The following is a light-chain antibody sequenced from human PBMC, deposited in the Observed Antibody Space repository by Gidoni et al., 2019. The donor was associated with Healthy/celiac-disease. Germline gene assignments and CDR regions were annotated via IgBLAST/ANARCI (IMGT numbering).Light chain of an antibody. Sequence: IVMTQSPATLSVSAGERATRSCRASQSVSSNLAWYQQKPGQAPRLLIYGASTRATGIPARFSGSGSGTEFTLTISSLQSEDFAVYYCQQYNNWPVTFGPGTKVDIK. CDR1: QSVSSN. J-gene: IGKJ3*01. CDR3: QQYNNWPVT. V-gene: IGKV3-15*01. CDR2: GAS.